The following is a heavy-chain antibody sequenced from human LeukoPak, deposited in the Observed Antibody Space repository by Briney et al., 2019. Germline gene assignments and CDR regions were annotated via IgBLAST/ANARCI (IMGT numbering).Heavy chain of an antibody. CDR3: AKAFHCSSTSCYFGMDV. V-gene: IGHV3-30-3*01. D-gene: IGHD2-2*01. CDR2: ISDDGSNK. CDR1: GFTLSSYA. J-gene: IGHJ6*04. Sequence: AGGSLRLSCAASGFTLSSYAMHWVRQAPGKGLEWVAVISDDGSNKYYADSVKGRFTISRDNSKNTLYLQMNSLRTEDTAVYYCAKAFHCSSTSCYFGMDVWGKGTTVTVSS.